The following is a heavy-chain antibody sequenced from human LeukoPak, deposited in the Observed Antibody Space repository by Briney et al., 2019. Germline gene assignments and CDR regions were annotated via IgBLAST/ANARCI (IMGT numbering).Heavy chain of an antibody. Sequence: SETLSLTCAVYGGSFSGYYWSWIRQPPGKGLEWIGEINHSGSTNYNPSLKSRVTISVDTSKNQFSLKLSSVTAADTAVYYCARMRRLTIFGVVTRLEFYAFDIWGQGTMVTVSS. D-gene: IGHD3-3*01. CDR2: INHSGST. J-gene: IGHJ3*02. CDR3: ARMRRLTIFGVVTRLEFYAFDI. CDR1: GGSFSGYY. V-gene: IGHV4-34*01.